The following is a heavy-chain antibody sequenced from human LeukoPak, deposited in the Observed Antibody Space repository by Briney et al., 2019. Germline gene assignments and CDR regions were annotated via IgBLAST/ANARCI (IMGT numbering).Heavy chain of an antibody. CDR2: IYYSVST. Sequence: PLETPSLTCTVSGGSISSYYWSWIPQPPRKGLEWIGYIYYSVSTNYNPPLKSRVTISVDTSKNQFSLKLSSVTAADPAVYYCAREPHSMKYYYGSGSLAGILDVWGKGTTVTVSS. J-gene: IGHJ6*04. V-gene: IGHV4-59*01. CDR1: GGSISSYY. D-gene: IGHD3-10*01. CDR3: AREPHSMKYYYGSGSLAGILDV.